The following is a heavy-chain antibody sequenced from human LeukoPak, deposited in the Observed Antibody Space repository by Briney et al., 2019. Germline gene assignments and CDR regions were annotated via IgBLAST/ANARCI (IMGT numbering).Heavy chain of an antibody. CDR3: ARAGYCSSTSCYPVDLYYYYYYMDV. Sequence: SVKVSCKASGGTFSSYAISWVRQATGQGLEWMGGIIPIFGTANCAQKFQGRVTITTDESTSTAYMELSSLRSEDTAVYYCARAGYCSSTSCYPVDLYYYYYYMDVWGKGTTVTVSS. CDR2: IIPIFGTA. D-gene: IGHD2-2*01. J-gene: IGHJ6*03. CDR1: GGTFSSYA. V-gene: IGHV1-69*05.